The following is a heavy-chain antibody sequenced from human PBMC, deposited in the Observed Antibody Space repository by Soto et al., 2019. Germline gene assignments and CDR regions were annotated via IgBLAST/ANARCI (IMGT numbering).Heavy chain of an antibody. CDR3: SRDYDDGLRELLAFPTRRSFDL. D-gene: IGHD5-12*01. CDR1: GFTFSLYS. Sequence: GGSLRLSCVASGFTFSLYSMGWVRQAPGKGLQWISYISSSSDTIYYADSVKGRFTISRDNAKNSLYLEMNSLRAEDTAIYYCSRDYDDGLRELLAFPTRRSFDL. V-gene: IGHV3-48*01. CDR2: ISSSSDTI. J-gene: IGHJ2*01.